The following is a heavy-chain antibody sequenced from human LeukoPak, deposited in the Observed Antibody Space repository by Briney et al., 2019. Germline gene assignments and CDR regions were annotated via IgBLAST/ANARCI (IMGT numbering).Heavy chain of an antibody. CDR2: VIPIFGTA. Sequence: SVKVSCKAYGGSFSTYRISWVRQAPGQGLKWIGGVIPIFGTAHYAQKFQGRVTITADVSTSTAYMEVSSLRSEDTAVYYCATDAPSETAMASAFDIWGQGTMVTVSP. CDR3: ATDAPSETAMASAFDI. J-gene: IGHJ3*02. CDR1: GGSFSTYR. D-gene: IGHD5-18*01. V-gene: IGHV1-69*13.